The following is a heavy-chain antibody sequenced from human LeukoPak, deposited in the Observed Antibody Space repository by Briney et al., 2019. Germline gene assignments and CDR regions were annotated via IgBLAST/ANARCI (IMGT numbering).Heavy chain of an antibody. J-gene: IGHJ6*04. CDR2: IYNDANT. D-gene: IGHD2-21*02. Sequence: GGCLRLSCAVSGFTVSTNHMSWVRQAPGKGLEWVSVIYNDANTHYADSVKGRFTISRDNSENTVFLQMNSLRAEDTAVYYCARDREVVTAKAQMDVWGKGTTVTVFS. CDR1: GFTVSTNH. CDR3: ARDREVVTAKAQMDV. V-gene: IGHV3-53*01.